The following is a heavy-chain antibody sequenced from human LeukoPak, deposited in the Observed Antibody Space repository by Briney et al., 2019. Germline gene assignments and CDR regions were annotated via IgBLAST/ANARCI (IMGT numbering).Heavy chain of an antibody. CDR1: GFTFSSYE. CDR3: ARDGTMGYGMDV. J-gene: IGHJ6*02. CDR2: ISSSGSTI. Sequence: GGSLRLSCAAFGFTFSSYEMNWVRQAPGKGLEWVSYISSSGSTIYYADSVKGRFTISRDNAKNSLYLQMNSLRAEDTAVYYCARDGTMGYGMDVWGQGTTVTVSS. V-gene: IGHV3-48*03. D-gene: IGHD4/OR15-4a*01.